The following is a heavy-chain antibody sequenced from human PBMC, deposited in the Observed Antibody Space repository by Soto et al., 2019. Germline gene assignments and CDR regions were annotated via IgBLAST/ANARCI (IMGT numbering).Heavy chain of an antibody. J-gene: IGHJ3*02. CDR1: GFTFSSYA. D-gene: IGHD3-3*01. Sequence: PGGSLRLSCAASGFTFSSYAMSWVRQAPGKGLEWVSAISGSGGSTYYADSVKGRFTISRDNSKNTLYLQMNSLRAEDTAVYYCAKLYYDFWSGYYRLTLDAFDIWGQGTMVTVSS. CDR2: ISGSGGST. V-gene: IGHV3-23*01. CDR3: AKLYYDFWSGYYRLTLDAFDI.